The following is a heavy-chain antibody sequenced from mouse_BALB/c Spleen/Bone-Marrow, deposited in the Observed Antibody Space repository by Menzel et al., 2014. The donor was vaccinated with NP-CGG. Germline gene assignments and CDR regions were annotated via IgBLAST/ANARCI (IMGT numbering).Heavy chain of an antibody. CDR3: AREKVYYGISWFAY. D-gene: IGHD2-1*01. CDR2: IHPSDSET. V-gene: IGHV1-61*01. CDR1: GYSFTTYW. Sequence: QVQLQQSGTELVRPGASVKLSCKASGYSFTTYWMNWVKQRPGQGLEWIGMIHPSDSETRLNQKFKDKATLTVDKSSSTAYMQLNSPPSEDSAVYYCAREKVYYGISWFAYWGQGTLVTVSA. J-gene: IGHJ3*01.